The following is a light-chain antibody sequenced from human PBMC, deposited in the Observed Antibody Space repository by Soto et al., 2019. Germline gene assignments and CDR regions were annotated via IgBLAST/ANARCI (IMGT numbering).Light chain of an antibody. Sequence: DIQMTQSPSPLSAFVGDRVTITGRASQGIENFLAWYQQKPGKIPKLLIYAASTLQSGVPSRYSGSGSGTDCIRTISSLQPEDVATDYCPKCKTAPFTFGGGTKVDIK. CDR2: AAS. V-gene: IGKV1-27*01. J-gene: IGKJ4*01. CDR3: PKCKTAPFT. CDR1: QGIENF.